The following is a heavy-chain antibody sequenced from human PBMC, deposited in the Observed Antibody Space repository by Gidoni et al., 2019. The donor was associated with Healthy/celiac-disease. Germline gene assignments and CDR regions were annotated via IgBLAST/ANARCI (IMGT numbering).Heavy chain of an antibody. D-gene: IGHD3-16*01. CDR1: GYTFTGYY. CDR2: INPNSGGT. CDR3: ARLRVYDYGEGGYYFDY. J-gene: IGHJ4*02. V-gene: IGHV1-2*04. Sequence: QVQLVQSGAEVKKPGASVKVSCKASGYTFTGYYMHWVRQAPGQGLEWMGWINPNSGGTNYAQKFQGWVTMTRDTSISTAYMELSRLRSDDTAVYYCARLRVYDYGEGGYYFDYWGQGTLVTVSS.